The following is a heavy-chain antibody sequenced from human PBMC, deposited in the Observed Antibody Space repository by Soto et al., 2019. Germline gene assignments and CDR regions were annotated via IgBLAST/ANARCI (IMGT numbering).Heavy chain of an antibody. V-gene: IGHV4-30-4*01. CDR2: IYYSGST. CDR3: ARGRTYYDILTGPYYFDY. Sequence: SETLSLTCTVSGGSISSGDYYWSWIRQPPGKCLEWIGYIYYSGSTYYNPSLKSRVTISVDTSKNQFSLKLSSVTAADTAVYYCARGRTYYDILTGPYYFDYWGQGTLVTVYS. J-gene: IGHJ4*02. D-gene: IGHD3-9*01. CDR1: GGSISSGDYY.